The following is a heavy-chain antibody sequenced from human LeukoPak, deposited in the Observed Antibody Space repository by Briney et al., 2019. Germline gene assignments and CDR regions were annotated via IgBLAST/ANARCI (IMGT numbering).Heavy chain of an antibody. J-gene: IGHJ6*03. CDR3: AKADYYYYMDV. V-gene: IGHV3-23*01. CDR1: GFAFSNFA. CDR2: TVGSRPDT. Sequence: PGGSLRLSCAASGFAFSNFAMSWVRQTPGKGLEWVTATVGSRPDTYHADSVKGRFTISRDNSKNTLYLQMNSLRAEDTAVYYCAKADYYYYMDVWGKGTTVTVSS.